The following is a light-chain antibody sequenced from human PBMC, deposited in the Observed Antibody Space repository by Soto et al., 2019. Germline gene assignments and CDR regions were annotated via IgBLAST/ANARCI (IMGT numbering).Light chain of an antibody. CDR1: QRFSSW. Sequence: DIQMTQSPSTRSASLGDRVTITCRPGQRFSSWLAWYQQKPGKAPKLLIYDASSLESGVPSRFSGSGSGTEFTLTISSLQPDDFATYYCQQYNSYPLTFGGGTKVEIK. CDR3: QQYNSYPLT. V-gene: IGKV1-5*01. J-gene: IGKJ4*01. CDR2: DAS.